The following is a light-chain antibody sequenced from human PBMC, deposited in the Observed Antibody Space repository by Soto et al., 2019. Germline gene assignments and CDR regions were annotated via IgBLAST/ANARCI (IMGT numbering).Light chain of an antibody. CDR3: QRYNNWPLT. Sequence: EIEMTQTPSTLSASVGDRVTITCRASQALGDTLAWYELTPGQTPRVLIYDTSARATGVPARFSGSRSGPECTITIDSLQSEDFAIYYCQRYNNWPLTFGGGT. V-gene: IGKV3-15*01. CDR2: DTS. J-gene: IGKJ4*01. CDR1: QALGDT.